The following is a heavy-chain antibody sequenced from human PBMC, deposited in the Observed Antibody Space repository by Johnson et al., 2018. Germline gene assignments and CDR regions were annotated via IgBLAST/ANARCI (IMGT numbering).Heavy chain of an antibody. CDR2: ISWNSGTI. Sequence: VQLVESGGGLVQPGRSLRLSCAASGFTFDDYAMHWVRQAPGKGLEWVSGISWNSGTIAYADSVKGRFTISRDNAKNSLYLQRNSLGAEDTALYYCAKDKVTGGTYSEPRGSYYYYYYMDVWGKGTTVTVSS. CDR1: GFTFDDYA. D-gene: IGHD1-26*01. V-gene: IGHV3-9*01. J-gene: IGHJ6*03. CDR3: AKDKVTGGTYSEPRGSYYYYYYMDV.